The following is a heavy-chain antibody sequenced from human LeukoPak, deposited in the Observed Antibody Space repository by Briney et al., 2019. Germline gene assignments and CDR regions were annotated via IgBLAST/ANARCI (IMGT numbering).Heavy chain of an antibody. CDR1: GASISSYY. CDR3: ASGPYPAAGTDHQFDY. Sequence: PSETLSLTCTVSGASISSYYWSWIRQPPGKGLEWVGYIYYSGSTHYDPSLRSRVTMSVDTSKNQFSLRLTYVTAADTALYYCASGPYPAAGTDHQFDYWGQGTLVTVSS. J-gene: IGHJ4*02. CDR2: IYYSGST. V-gene: IGHV4-59*01. D-gene: IGHD6-13*01.